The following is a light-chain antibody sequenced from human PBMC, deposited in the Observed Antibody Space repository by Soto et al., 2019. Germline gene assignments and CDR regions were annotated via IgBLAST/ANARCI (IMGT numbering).Light chain of an antibody. Sequence: QPVLTQPPSVAGAPGQRVTISCTGSSSNIGAGYDVHWYQQLPGTAPKLVIYGNSNRPSGVPDRFSGSKSGTSASLASPGLQAEDEAEYYFPSYVSSLSGSVFGTGTKLTVL. CDR2: GNS. J-gene: IGLJ1*01. CDR1: SSNIGAGYD. CDR3: PSYVSSLSGSV. V-gene: IGLV1-40*01.